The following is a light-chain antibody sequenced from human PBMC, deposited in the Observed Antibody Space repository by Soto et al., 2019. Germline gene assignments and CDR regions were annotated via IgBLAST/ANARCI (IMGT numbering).Light chain of an antibody. CDR2: AAS. Sequence: DIQMTQSPSSLSASVGDRVAITCRASQSISNYLNWYQQKPGKAPDLLIYAASSLQSGVPSRFSGSGFGTDFTLTISSLQPEDFATYYCQQSYSTPRTFGGGTKVDIK. CDR3: QQSYSTPRT. J-gene: IGKJ4*01. CDR1: QSISNY. V-gene: IGKV1-39*01.